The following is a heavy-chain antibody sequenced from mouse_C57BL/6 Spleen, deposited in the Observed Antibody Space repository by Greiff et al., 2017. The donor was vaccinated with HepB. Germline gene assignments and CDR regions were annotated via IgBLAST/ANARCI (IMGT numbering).Heavy chain of an antibody. CDR3: ADFTTVVATRRYFDV. CDR1: GYTFTDYY. D-gene: IGHD1-1*01. V-gene: IGHV1-84*01. CDR2: IYPGSGNT. J-gene: IGHJ1*03. Sequence: QVQLKQSGPELVKPEASVKISCKASGYTFTDYYINWVKQRPGQGLEWIGWIYPGSGNTKYNEKFKGKATLTVDTSSSTAYMQLSSLTSEDSAVYFCADFTTVVATRRYFDVWGTGTTVTVSS.